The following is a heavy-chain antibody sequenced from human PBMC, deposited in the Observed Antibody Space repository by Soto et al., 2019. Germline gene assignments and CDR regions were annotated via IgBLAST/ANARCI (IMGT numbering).Heavy chain of an antibody. J-gene: IGHJ5*02. D-gene: IGHD1-26*01. Sequence: EVQLVESGGGLVQPGGSLRLSCAASGFTFINYWMHWVRQPPGKGLAWVSRYNRDGTSISYADSVKGRFTISRDNAKNTVYLQMNSLRPEDTAVYYCARAPSSGSYLWFDPRGQGTLVTVSS. CDR3: ARAPSSGSYLWFDP. V-gene: IGHV3-74*01. CDR1: GFTFINYW. CDR2: YNRDGTSI.